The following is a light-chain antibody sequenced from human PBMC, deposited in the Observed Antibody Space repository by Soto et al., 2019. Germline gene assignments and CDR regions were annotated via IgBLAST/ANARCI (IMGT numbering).Light chain of an antibody. CDR2: RAS. CDR1: QTISSW. Sequence: DIQMTQSPSTLSGSVGDRVTITCRASQTISSWLAWYQQKPGKAPKLLIYRASTLKSGVPSRFSGSGSGTEFTLTISSLRPDDFATYYCQQSYSTPITFGQGTRLEI. CDR3: QQSYSTPIT. V-gene: IGKV1-5*03. J-gene: IGKJ5*01.